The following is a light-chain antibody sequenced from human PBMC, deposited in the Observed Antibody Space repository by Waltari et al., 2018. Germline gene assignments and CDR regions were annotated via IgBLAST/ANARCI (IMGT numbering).Light chain of an antibody. Sequence: SYELTQPPSVSVSPGQTATITCSGEKLGDKYTCWYRQQPGQSHVLVLYQDTKRPSGIPERFSGSNSGNTATLTITGTQTMDEADYYCQAWDSYSVIFGAGTRLTVL. J-gene: IGLJ2*01. V-gene: IGLV3-1*01. CDR1: KLGDKY. CDR3: QAWDSYSVI. CDR2: QDT.